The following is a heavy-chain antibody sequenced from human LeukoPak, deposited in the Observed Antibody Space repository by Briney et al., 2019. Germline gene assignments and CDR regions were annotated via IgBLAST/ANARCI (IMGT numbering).Heavy chain of an antibody. CDR1: GYTFTSYY. D-gene: IGHD2-2*02. Sequence: ASVKVSCKASGYTFTSYYMHWVRQAPRQGLEWMGIISSSGGSTSYAQKFQGRVTMTRDMSTSTVYMELSSLRSEDTAVYYCARGVAIVVVPAAIYNWFDPWGQGTLVTVSS. CDR3: ARGVAIVVVPAAIYNWFDP. CDR2: ISSSGGST. J-gene: IGHJ5*02. V-gene: IGHV1-46*01.